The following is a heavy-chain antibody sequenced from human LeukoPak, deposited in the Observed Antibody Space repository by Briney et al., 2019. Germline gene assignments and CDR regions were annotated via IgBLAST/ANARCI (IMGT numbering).Heavy chain of an antibody. Sequence: SETLSLTCTVSGGSISSYYWSWIRQPAGKGLEWIGRIHTSGSTNYNPSLKSRVTMSVDTSKNQFSLKLSSVTAADTAVYYCASSLTILGAFDIWGQGTMVTVSS. J-gene: IGHJ3*02. CDR3: ASSLTILGAFDI. CDR1: GGSISSYY. D-gene: IGHD3-3*01. CDR2: IHTSGST. V-gene: IGHV4-4*07.